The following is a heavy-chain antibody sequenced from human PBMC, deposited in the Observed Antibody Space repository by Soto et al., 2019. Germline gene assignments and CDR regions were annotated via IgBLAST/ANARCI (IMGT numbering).Heavy chain of an antibody. CDR1: GFTFSDYY. Sequence: GGSLRLSCAASGFTFSDYYMSWIRQAPGKGLEWVSYISSSGSTIYYADSVEGRFTISRDNAKNSLYLQMNSLRAEDTAVYYCARNMPPPKVVLDAFDIWGQGTMVTVSS. D-gene: IGHD6-6*01. CDR2: ISSSGSTI. V-gene: IGHV3-11*01. J-gene: IGHJ3*02. CDR3: ARNMPPPKVVLDAFDI.